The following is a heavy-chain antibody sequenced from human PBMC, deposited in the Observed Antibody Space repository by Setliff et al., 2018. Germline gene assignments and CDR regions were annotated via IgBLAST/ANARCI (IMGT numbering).Heavy chain of an antibody. CDR1: GFAFSSYA. J-gene: IGHJ4*02. CDR3: AKPQVELRWGFES. V-gene: IGHV3-23*03. D-gene: IGHD1-7*01. Sequence: PGGSLRLSCAGSGFAFSSYAMSWVRQAPGKGLEWVSTIYNGDRSTFYTDSVKGRFTISRDSSKNTLYLQMNSLRAEDTAVYYCAKPQVELRWGFESWGQGALVTVSS. CDR2: IYNGDRST.